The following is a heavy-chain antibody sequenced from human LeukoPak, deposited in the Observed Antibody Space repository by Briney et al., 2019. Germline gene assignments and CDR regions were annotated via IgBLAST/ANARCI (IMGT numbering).Heavy chain of an antibody. J-gene: IGHJ6*04. V-gene: IGHV4-34*01. Sequence: SETLSLTCAVYGGSFSGYYWSWIRQPPGKGLEWIGEINHSGSTNYNPSLKSRVTISVDTSKNQFSLKLSSVTAADTAVYYCASYYASGVSAYDYFGMDVWGKGTTVTVSS. D-gene: IGHD3-10*01. CDR2: INHSGST. CDR3: ASYYASGVSAYDYFGMDV. CDR1: GGSFSGYY.